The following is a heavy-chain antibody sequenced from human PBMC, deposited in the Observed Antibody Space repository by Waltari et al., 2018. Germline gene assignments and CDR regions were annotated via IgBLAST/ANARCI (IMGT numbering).Heavy chain of an antibody. D-gene: IGHD6-13*01. CDR3: ARGVGSSWPFDY. CDR2: IYYSGST. J-gene: IGHJ4*02. CDR1: GGSISSYY. Sequence: QVQLQESGPGLVKPSETLSLTCTVSGGSISSYYWSWIRQPPGKGLEWIGYIYYSGSTNYNPSLKSRVTISVDTSKNQFSLKLSSGTAADTAVYYCARGVGSSWPFDYWGQGTLVTVSS. V-gene: IGHV4-59*01.